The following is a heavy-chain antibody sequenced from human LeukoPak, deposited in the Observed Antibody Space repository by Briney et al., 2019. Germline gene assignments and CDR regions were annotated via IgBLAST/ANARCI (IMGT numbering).Heavy chain of an antibody. V-gene: IGHV1-2*02. CDR1: GYTFTGYY. CDR3: ARDIRSYCSGGSCYSGTPWFDP. D-gene: IGHD2-15*01. J-gene: IGHJ5*02. CDR2: INPNSGGT. Sequence: ASVKVSCKASGYTFTGYYMHWVRQAPGQGLEWMGWINPNSGGTNYAQKFQGRVTMTRDTSISTAYMELSRLRSDDTAVYYCARDIRSYCSGGSCYSGTPWFDPWGQGTLVTVSS.